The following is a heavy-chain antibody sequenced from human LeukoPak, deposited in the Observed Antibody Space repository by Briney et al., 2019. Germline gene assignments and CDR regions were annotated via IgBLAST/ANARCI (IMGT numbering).Heavy chain of an antibody. J-gene: IGHJ6*03. Sequence: GESLKISCKGSGYSFTSYWIGWVRQMPGKGLEWMGIIYPGDSDTRYSPSFQGQVTISADKSISTAYLQWSSLKASDTAMYYCARHTDYGDYGRDYYYYYMDVWGKGTTVTVSS. CDR3: ARHTDYGDYGRDYYYYYMDV. CDR1: GYSFTSYW. CDR2: IYPGDSDT. D-gene: IGHD4-17*01. V-gene: IGHV5-51*01.